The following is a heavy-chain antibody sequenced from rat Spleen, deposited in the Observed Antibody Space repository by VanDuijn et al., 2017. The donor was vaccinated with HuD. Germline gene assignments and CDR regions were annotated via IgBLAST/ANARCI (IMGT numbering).Heavy chain of an antibody. CDR1: GFTFRNYD. D-gene: IGHD4-3*01. CDR3: VRQDTSGYSNWFAY. CDR2: ISPSGGAT. J-gene: IGHJ3*01. Sequence: EVQLVESGGDLVQSGRSLKLSCAASGFTFRNYDMAWVRQAPTKGLEWVTSISPSGGATYYRDPVKGRFTVSRDNAKSTLYLQMDSLRSEDTATYYCVRQDTSGYSNWFAYWGQGTLVTVSS. V-gene: IGHV5-25*01.